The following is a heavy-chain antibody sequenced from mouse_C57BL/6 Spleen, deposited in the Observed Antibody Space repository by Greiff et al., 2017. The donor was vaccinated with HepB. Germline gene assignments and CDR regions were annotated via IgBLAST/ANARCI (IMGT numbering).Heavy chain of an antibody. CDR3: ARRGYYDYDEGFAY. D-gene: IGHD2-4*01. Sequence: VQLQQPGAELVKPGASVKLSCKASGYTFTSYWMQWVKQRPGQGLAWIGEIDPSDSYTKYNQKFKGKATLTVDTSSRTAYMQLSSLTSEDSAVYYCARRGYYDYDEGFAYWGQGTLVTVSA. CDR2: IDPSDSYT. J-gene: IGHJ3*01. V-gene: IGHV1-50*01. CDR1: GYTFTSYW.